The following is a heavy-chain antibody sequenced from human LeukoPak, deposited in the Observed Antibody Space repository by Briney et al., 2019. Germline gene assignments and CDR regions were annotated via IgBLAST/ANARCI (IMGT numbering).Heavy chain of an antibody. Sequence: PGGSLRLSCAASGLTFSSYGMHWVRQAPGKGLEWVAVIWYDGSNKYYADSVKGRFTISRDNSKNTLYLQMNSLRAEDTAVYYCARGYRYYDFWSGYGMDVWGQGTTVTVSS. CDR2: IWYDGSNK. J-gene: IGHJ6*02. V-gene: IGHV3-33*01. CDR3: ARGYRYYDFWSGYGMDV. CDR1: GLTFSSYG. D-gene: IGHD3-3*01.